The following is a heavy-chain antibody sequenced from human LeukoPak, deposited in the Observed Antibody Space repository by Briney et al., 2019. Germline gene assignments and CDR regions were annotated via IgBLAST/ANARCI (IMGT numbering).Heavy chain of an antibody. CDR2: IKQDGREK. D-gene: IGHD5-24*01. Sequence: GSLRLSCAASGFPFSTFWMDWVRPAPGKGLEWVANIKQDGREKYYVDSVKGRFSISRDKTKSSLYLQMDSLRAEDTAVYYCARNFGWQQFDYWGQGTLVTVSS. V-gene: IGHV3-7*01. CDR1: GFPFSTFW. J-gene: IGHJ4*02. CDR3: ARNFGWQQFDY.